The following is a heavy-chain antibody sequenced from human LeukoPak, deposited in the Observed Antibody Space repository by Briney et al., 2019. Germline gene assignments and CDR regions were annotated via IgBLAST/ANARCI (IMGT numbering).Heavy chain of an antibody. Sequence: SETLSLTCAVSGFSISSGYYWGWIRPPPGKGLEWIGSIYHSGSTYYNPSLKSRVTISVDTSKNQFSLKLTSVTAADTAVCYCVRGSYCSGGSCYADLDYWGQGTLVTVSS. CDR1: GFSISSGYY. D-gene: IGHD2-15*01. CDR2: IYHSGST. CDR3: VRGSYCSGGSCYADLDY. V-gene: IGHV4-38-2*01. J-gene: IGHJ4*02.